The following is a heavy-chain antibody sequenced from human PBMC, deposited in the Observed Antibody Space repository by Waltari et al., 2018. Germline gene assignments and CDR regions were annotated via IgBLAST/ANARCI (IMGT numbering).Heavy chain of an antibody. CDR1: GSTFSNYA. V-gene: IGHV3-23*01. CDR3: AKDTCSGGSCYSNWFDP. CDR2: TSGRGGST. Sequence: EVQLLESGGGLVQPGGSLRLSCAASGSTFSNYAMSWVRQAPGKGLEWVSTTSGRGGSTYYADSVKGRFTISRDNSKNTLYLQMNSLRAEDTAVYYCAKDTCSGGSCYSNWFDPWGQGTLVTVSS. J-gene: IGHJ5*02. D-gene: IGHD2-15*01.